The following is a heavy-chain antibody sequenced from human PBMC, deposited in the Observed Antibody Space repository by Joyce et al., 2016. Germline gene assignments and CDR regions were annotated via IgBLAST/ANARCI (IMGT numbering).Heavy chain of an antibody. CDR2: FDPKEGGT. J-gene: IGHJ6*02. D-gene: IGHD3-3*01. CDR3: ATIRPTYYDFWSGPDFHYYGWDV. V-gene: IGHV1-24*01. CDR1: GHNINELS. Sequence: VQLVQSGAEVRKPGASVRVSCKVSGHNINELSMQWVRQAPGKGPEYLGGFDPKEGGTISAQKFQGRVTMTEDTSTDTAYMELSGLTFEDTAVYYCATIRPTYYDFWSGPDFHYYGWDVWGQGTTVTVSS.